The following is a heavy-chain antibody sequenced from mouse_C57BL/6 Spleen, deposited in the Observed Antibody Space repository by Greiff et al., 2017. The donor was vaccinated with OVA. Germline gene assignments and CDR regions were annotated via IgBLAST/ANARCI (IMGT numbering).Heavy chain of an antibody. V-gene: IGHV1-54*01. J-gene: IGHJ2*01. CDR1: GYAFTNYL. CDR2: INPGSGGT. D-gene: IGHD2-2*01. Sequence: QVQLQQSGAELVRPGTSVKVSCKASGYAFTNYLIEWVKQRPGQGLEWIGVINPGSGGTNYNEKFKGKATLTADKSSSTAYMQLSSLTSEDSAVYFCARGGPMVTDLDYWGQGTTLTVSS. CDR3: ARGGPMVTDLDY.